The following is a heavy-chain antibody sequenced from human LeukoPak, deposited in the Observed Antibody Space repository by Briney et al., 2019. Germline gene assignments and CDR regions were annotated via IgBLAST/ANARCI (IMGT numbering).Heavy chain of an antibody. J-gene: IGHJ3*02. CDR2: IYYSGST. CDR1: GGSISSYY. Sequence: SETLSLTCTVSGGSISSYYWRWIRQPPGKGLEWIGYIYYSGSTNYNPSLKSRVTISVDTSKNQFSLKLSSVTAADTAVYYCARGYAFDIWGQGTMVTVSS. CDR3: ARGYAFDI. V-gene: IGHV4-59*01.